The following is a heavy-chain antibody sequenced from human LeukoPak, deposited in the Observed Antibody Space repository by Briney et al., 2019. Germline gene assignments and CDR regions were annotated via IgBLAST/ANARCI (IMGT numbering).Heavy chain of an antibody. Sequence: GGSLRLSCAASGFTFSDHYMDWVRQAPGEGLEWVARSRSKGRSYSTEYAASVKGRFTISRDESKNTLLLQMNSLKTEDTAVYYCARSGRYSAFDFWGQGTMVTVSS. J-gene: IGHJ3*01. D-gene: IGHD1-26*01. V-gene: IGHV3-72*01. CDR1: GFTFSDHY. CDR2: SRSKGRSYST. CDR3: ARSGRYSAFDF.